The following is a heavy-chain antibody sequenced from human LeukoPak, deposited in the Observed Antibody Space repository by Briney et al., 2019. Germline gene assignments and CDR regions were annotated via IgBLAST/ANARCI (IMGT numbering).Heavy chain of an antibody. J-gene: IGHJ4*02. CDR1: GFIFSSYE. CDR2: ISSSGSTI. V-gene: IGHV3-48*03. D-gene: IGHD3-10*01. CDR3: ARVGGSGSYDY. Sequence: PGGSLRLSCAASGFIFSSYEMNWVRQAPGKGLEWVSYISSSGSTIYHADSVKGRFTISRDNAKTSLYLQMNSLRAEDTAVYYCARVGGSGSYDYWDQGTLVTVSS.